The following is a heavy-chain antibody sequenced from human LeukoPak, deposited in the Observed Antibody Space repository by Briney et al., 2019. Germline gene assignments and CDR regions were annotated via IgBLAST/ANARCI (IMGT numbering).Heavy chain of an antibody. CDR2: IIPILGIA. D-gene: IGHD3-10*02. V-gene: IGHV1-69*04. J-gene: IGHJ4*02. CDR1: GGTFSSYA. CDR3: ASLPGSGSYQDFDY. Sequence: SVKVSCKASGGTFSSYAISWVRQAPGQGLEWMGRIIPILGIANYAQKFQGRVTITADKSTSTAHMELSSLRSEDTAVYYCASLPGSGSYQDFDYWGQGTLVTVSS.